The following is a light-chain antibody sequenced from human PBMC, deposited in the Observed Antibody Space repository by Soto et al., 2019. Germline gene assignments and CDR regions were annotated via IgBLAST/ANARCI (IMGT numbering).Light chain of an antibody. J-gene: IGKJ1*01. V-gene: IGKV3-20*01. Sequence: VLTQSPGTLSLSPGERTTLSCRASQNIRGNELAWYQQKPGQPPRLLIYRGSSRAPGIPDRFSGRGSGTEFTLPISRLEPEDFAVYYCQEYGTSAPWTFGQGTRVEIK. CDR1: QNIRGNE. CDR2: RGS. CDR3: QEYGTSAPWT.